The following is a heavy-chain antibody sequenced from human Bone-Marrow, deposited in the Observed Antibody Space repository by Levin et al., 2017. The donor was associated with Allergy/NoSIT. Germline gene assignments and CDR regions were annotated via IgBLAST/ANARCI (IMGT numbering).Heavy chain of an antibody. CDR3: ARDEGPGKYSDGELDY. D-gene: IGHD5-18*01. V-gene: IGHV3-66*01. CDR2: IYNVDTT. CDR1: GFSVSNNY. Sequence: GGSLRLSCAVSGFSVSNNYMSWVRQAPGKGLEWISVIYNVDTTYYVDSVKGRFTISRDNSKNTLYLQMNSLRVEDTAVYYCARDEGPGKYSDGELDYWGQGTLVTVSS. J-gene: IGHJ4*02.